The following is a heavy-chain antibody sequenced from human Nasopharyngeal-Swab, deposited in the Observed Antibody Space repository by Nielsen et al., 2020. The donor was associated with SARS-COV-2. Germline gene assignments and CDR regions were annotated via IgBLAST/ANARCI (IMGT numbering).Heavy chain of an antibody. CDR2: IDWDDDK. J-gene: IGHJ5*02. D-gene: IGHD2-15*01. CDR1: GFSLSTSGMC. V-gene: IGHV2-70*01. Sequence: SGPTLLNPTQTLTLTCTFSGFSLSTSGMCVRWIRQPPGKALEWLALIDWDDDKYYSTSLKTRLTISKDTSKNQVVLTMTNMDPVDTATYYCARGSGGSCYSHSWFDPWGQGTLVTVSS. CDR3: ARGSGGSCYSHSWFDP.